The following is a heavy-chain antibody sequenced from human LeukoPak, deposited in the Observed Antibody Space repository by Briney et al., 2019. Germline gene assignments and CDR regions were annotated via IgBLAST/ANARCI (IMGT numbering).Heavy chain of an antibody. CDR2: IYYDGNT. V-gene: IGHV4-59*08. CDR3: ARTRYCSSTSCYRAFDI. CDR1: GGSISRYY. Sequence: SETLSLTCTVSGGSISRYYWSWIRQPPGKGLEWIGYIYYDGNTDYNPSLKTQVTISVDTSKNQVSLILSSVTAADTAVYYCARTRYCSSTSCYRAFDIWGQGTMVTVSS. D-gene: IGHD2-2*02. J-gene: IGHJ3*02.